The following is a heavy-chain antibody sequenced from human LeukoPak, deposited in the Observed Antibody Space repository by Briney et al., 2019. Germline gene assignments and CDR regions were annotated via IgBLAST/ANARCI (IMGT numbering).Heavy chain of an antibody. D-gene: IGHD6-19*01. CDR1: GYSISGGYY. CDR2: IFQSVST. CDR3: ARNNSNGFDF. Sequence: HSETLSLTCTVSGYSISGGYYWGWIRQPPGKGLEWIGTIFQSVSTYYNPSLKSRVTTSVDTSKNQFSLKLSSVTAADTAVYYCARNNSNGFDFWSQGTLVTVSS. V-gene: IGHV4-38-2*02. J-gene: IGHJ4*02.